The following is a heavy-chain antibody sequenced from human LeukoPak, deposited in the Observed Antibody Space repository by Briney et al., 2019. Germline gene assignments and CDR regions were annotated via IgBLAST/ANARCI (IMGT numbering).Heavy chain of an antibody. Sequence: ASVKVSCKASGYTFTSYGIIWVRQAPGQGLEWMGWISAYNGNTNYAQKLQGRGTMTTDTSTSTAYMEPRSLRSDDTAVYYCARDPHHNLISGTLGAYWGQGTLVTVSS. J-gene: IGHJ4*02. CDR1: GYTFTSYG. CDR2: ISAYNGNT. D-gene: IGHD3-16*01. V-gene: IGHV1-18*01. CDR3: ARDPHHNLISGTLGAY.